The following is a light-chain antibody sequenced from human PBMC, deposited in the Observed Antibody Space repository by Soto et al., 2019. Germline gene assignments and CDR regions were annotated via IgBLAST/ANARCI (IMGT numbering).Light chain of an antibody. CDR1: SSDVGSYNL. CDR3: CSYAGHSNVL. V-gene: IGLV2-23*01. Sequence: QSVLTQPASVSGSPGQSITISCTGTSSDVGSYNLVSWYQQHPGKAPKLMIYEGSKRPSGVSNRFSGSKSGNTASLTISGLQTEDEADFYCCSYAGHSNVLFGGGTKLTVL. J-gene: IGLJ2*01. CDR2: EGS.